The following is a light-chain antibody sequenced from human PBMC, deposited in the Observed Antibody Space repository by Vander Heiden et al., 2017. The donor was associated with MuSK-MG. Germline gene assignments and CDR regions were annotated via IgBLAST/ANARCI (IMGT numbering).Light chain of an antibody. CDR3: QQYGKSPT. J-gene: IGKJ1*01. CDR2: GTS. Sequence: DIVLTQSPGTLSLSPGERATLSCRSSQSITSGYVAWYIQRPGQPPRLLMYGTSSRASDTPVRFSGSGSGTDFSLTISRLEPEDFAVYYCQQYGKSPTFGQGTNVEMK. V-gene: IGKV3-20*01. CDR1: QSITSGY.